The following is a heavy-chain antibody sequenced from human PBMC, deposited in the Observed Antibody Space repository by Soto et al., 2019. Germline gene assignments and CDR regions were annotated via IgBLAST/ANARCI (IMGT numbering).Heavy chain of an antibody. CDR1: GASVRSYH. CDR3: AKDRSTMRWFDP. D-gene: IGHD1-1*01. J-gene: IGHJ5*02. CDR2: VQMSGTT. V-gene: IGHV4-4*07. Sequence: SETLSLTCAVSGASVRSYHWSWIRQATGKGLEWIGRVQMSGTTNYNPSLKTRVTMSLDTSRNEVSLTMTSVTAADTAVYFCAKDRSTMRWFDPWGQGILVTVSS.